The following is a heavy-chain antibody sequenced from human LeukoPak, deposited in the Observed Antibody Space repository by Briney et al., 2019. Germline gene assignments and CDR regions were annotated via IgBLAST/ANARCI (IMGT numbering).Heavy chain of an antibody. D-gene: IGHD2-2*02. Sequence: ASVKVSCKASEYTFTDYYIHWVRQAPGQGLEWMGWISPNSGGTNYAQKLQGRVTMTTDTSTSTAYMELRSLRSDDTAVYYCARDHCSSTSCYTRGYFDYWGQGTLVTVSS. CDR1: EYTFTDYY. V-gene: IGHV1-2*02. J-gene: IGHJ4*02. CDR2: ISPNSGGT. CDR3: ARDHCSSTSCYTRGYFDY.